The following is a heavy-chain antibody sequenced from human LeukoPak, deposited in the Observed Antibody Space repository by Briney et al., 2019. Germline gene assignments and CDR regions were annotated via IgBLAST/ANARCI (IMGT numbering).Heavy chain of an antibody. V-gene: IGHV4-59*01. CDR3: ARVPLGSYRYFDY. Sequence: SETLSLTCTVSGGSISSYYWSWIRQPPGKGLEWIGYIYYSGSTNYNPSLKSRVTISVDTSKNQFSLKLSSVTAADTAVYYCARVPLGSYRYFDYWGQGTLVTVSS. D-gene: IGHD3-16*02. J-gene: IGHJ4*02. CDR1: GGSISSYY. CDR2: IYYSGST.